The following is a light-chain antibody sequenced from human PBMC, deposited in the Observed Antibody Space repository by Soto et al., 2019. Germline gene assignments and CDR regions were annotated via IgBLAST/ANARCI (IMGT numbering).Light chain of an antibody. CDR2: AAS. CDR1: QSISSY. J-gene: IGKJ1*01. Sequence: DIQMTQSPSSLSASVGDRVTITCRASQSISSYLNWYQQKPGKAPKLLIYAASSLQSGVPSRFSGSGSGTAFTLTISSLQPDDFATYYCQQSYSTPWTFGQGTKVELK. CDR3: QQSYSTPWT. V-gene: IGKV1-39*01.